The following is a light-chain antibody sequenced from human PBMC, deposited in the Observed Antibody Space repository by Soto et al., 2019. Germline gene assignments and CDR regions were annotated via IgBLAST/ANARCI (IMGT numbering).Light chain of an antibody. Sequence: EIVMTQSPATLSVSPGERAALSCRASQSVSSNFAWYQQKPGQAPRLLIYGASTRATGIPARFSGSGSGTEFTLTIRRLQSGDCAGYYCQQYNNWPYTFGQGTKLEIK. CDR3: QQYNNWPYT. CDR2: GAS. V-gene: IGKV3-15*01. J-gene: IGKJ2*01. CDR1: QSVSSN.